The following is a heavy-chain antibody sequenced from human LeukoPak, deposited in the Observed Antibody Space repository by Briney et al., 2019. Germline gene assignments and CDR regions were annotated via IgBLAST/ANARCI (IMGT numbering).Heavy chain of an antibody. D-gene: IGHD3-10*01. Sequence: GGSLRLSCAASGFTFSSYSMNWVRQAPGKGLEWVSSISSSSSYIYYADSVKGRFTISRDNAKNSLYLQMNSLRAEDTAVYYCARDGPYGCSQLGPDYWGQGTLVTVSS. CDR1: GFTFSSYS. CDR2: ISSSSSYI. CDR3: ARDGPYGCSQLGPDY. J-gene: IGHJ4*02. V-gene: IGHV3-21*01.